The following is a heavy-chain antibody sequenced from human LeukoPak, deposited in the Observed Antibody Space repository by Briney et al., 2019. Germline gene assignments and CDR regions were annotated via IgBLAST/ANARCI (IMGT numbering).Heavy chain of an antibody. J-gene: IGHJ4*02. D-gene: IGHD6-13*01. V-gene: IGHV3-23*01. CDR1: GFTFSSYA. CDR2: ISGSGGST. CDR3: AKDVSSWVTYYFDY. Sequence: GGSLRLSCAASGFTFSSYARSWVRQAPGKGLEWVSAISGSGGSTYYADSVKGRFTISRDNSKNTLYLQMNSLRAEDTAVYYCAKDVSSWVTYYFDYWGQGTLVTVSS.